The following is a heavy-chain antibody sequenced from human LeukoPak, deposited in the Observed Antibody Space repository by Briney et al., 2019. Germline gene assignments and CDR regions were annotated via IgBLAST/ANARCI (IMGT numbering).Heavy chain of an antibody. J-gene: IGHJ4*02. CDR1: GGSISSSSYY. Sequence: SETLSLTCTVSGGSISSSSYYWGWIRQPPGKGLEWIGSIYYSGSTYYNPSLKSRVTISVDTSKNQFSLKLSSVTAADTAVYYCARHRVGATMDFDYWGQGTLVTVSS. V-gene: IGHV4-39*01. CDR2: IYYSGST. D-gene: IGHD1-26*01. CDR3: ARHRVGATMDFDY.